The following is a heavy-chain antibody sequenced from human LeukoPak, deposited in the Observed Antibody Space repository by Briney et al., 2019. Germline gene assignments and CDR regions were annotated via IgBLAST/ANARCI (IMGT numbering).Heavy chain of an antibody. Sequence: PSETLSLTCAVSGGSISSGGYSWSWIRQPPGKGLEWIVDIYHRGSTYYNPSLKSRVIISVDRSKNQFSLKLSSVTAADTAVYYCARDRYAMVRGVIGGAWFDPWGQGTLVTVSS. V-gene: IGHV4-30-2*01. CDR2: IYHRGST. CDR3: ARDRYAMVRGVIGGAWFDP. D-gene: IGHD3-10*01. J-gene: IGHJ5*02. CDR1: GGSISSGGYS.